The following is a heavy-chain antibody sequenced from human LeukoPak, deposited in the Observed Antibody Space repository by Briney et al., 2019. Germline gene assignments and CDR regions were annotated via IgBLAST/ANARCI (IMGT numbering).Heavy chain of an antibody. D-gene: IGHD4/OR15-4a*01. CDR2: IKQDGNEK. Sequence: AGGSLRLSCAASGFRFNTFWMSWVRQAPGKGLEWVANIKQDGNEKYYVDSVKGRFTISRDNAKNSLDLQMNSLRAEDTAVYYCARDTLGEGEDANYAVYYFDYWGQGTPVTVSS. CDR3: ARDTLGEGEDANYAVYYFDY. J-gene: IGHJ4*02. CDR1: GFRFNTFW. V-gene: IGHV3-7*01.